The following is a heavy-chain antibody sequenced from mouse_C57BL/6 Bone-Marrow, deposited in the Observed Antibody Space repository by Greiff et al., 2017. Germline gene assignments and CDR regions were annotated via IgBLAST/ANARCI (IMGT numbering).Heavy chain of an antibody. CDR3: ARDDCDPYYAMDY. J-gene: IGHJ4*01. D-gene: IGHD2-4*01. CDR1: GYAFSSSW. V-gene: IGHV1-82*01. CDR2: IYPGDGDT. Sequence: QVQLQQSGPELVKPGASVKISCKASGYAFSSSWMNWVKQRPGKGLEWIGRIYPGDGDTNYNGKFKGKATLTADTSSSTAYMQLSSLTSEDSAVYFCARDDCDPYYAMDYWGQGTSVTVSS.